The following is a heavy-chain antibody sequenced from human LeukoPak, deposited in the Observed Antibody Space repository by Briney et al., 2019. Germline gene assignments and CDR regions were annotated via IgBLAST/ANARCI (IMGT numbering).Heavy chain of an antibody. CDR1: GDSVSSNSAA. Sequence: SQTLSLTCAISGDSVSSNSAAWNWIRQSPSRGLEWLGRTYYRSKWYNDYAVSVKSRITINPDTSKNQFSLQLNSVTPEDTAVYYCAREGRLGYCSSTSCPLWFDPWGQGTLVTVSS. D-gene: IGHD2-2*01. CDR2: TYYRSKWYN. J-gene: IGHJ5*02. V-gene: IGHV6-1*01. CDR3: AREGRLGYCSSTSCPLWFDP.